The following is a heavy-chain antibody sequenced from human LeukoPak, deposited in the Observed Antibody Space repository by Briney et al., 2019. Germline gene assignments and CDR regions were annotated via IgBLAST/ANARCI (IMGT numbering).Heavy chain of an antibody. V-gene: IGHV4-61*02. CDR2: IYTSRNH. D-gene: IGHD6-6*01. J-gene: IGHJ6*03. CDR3: ARDYSRPSYYSYYIDV. Sequence: SQTLSLTCPVSGGSISSDRCYWIWLRQPAGKGLEWIGRIYTSRNHNHTPSRKSRVPISADTSKNQFSLRLTSVTAADTAVYFCARDYSRPSYYSYYIDVWGKGTTVTVSS. CDR1: GGSISSDRCY.